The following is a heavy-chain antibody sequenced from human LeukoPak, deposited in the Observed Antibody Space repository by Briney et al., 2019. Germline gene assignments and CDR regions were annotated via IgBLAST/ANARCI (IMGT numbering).Heavy chain of an antibody. CDR2: IYYSGST. V-gene: IGHV4-30-4*01. CDR3: ARDPTVTNYYYYYGMDV. D-gene: IGHD4-17*01. CDR1: GGSISSGDYY. Sequence: SQTLSLTCTVSGGSISSGDYYWSWIRQPPGKGLEWIGYIYYSGSTYYNPSLKSRVTISVDTSKNQFSLKLSSVTAADTAVYYCARDPTVTNYYYYYGMDVWGQGTTVTVSS. J-gene: IGHJ6*02.